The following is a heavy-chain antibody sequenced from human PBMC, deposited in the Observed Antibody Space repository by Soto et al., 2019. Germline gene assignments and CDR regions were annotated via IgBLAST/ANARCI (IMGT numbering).Heavy chain of an antibody. CDR3: AKGVTTVTTGWVDWYFDL. CDR2: ISGSGGST. D-gene: IGHD4-17*01. Sequence: GGSLRLSCAASGFTFSSYAMSWVRQAPGKGLEWVSAISGSGGSTYYADSVKGRFTISRDNSKNTLYLQMNSLRAEDTAVYYCAKGVTTVTTGWVDWYFDLWGRGTLVTVSS. J-gene: IGHJ2*01. CDR1: GFTFSSYA. V-gene: IGHV3-23*01.